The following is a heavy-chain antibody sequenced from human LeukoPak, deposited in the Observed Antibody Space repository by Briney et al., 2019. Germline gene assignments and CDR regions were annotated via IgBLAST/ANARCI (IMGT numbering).Heavy chain of an antibody. Sequence: GASVKVSCKASGYTFTSYGISWVRQAPGQGLEWMGWINAYNGNTNYAQKLQGRVTMTTDTSTSTAYMELRSLRSDDTAVYYCARDGPRGYDVGSIDYWGQGTLVTASS. D-gene: IGHD5-12*01. V-gene: IGHV1-18*01. CDR3: ARDGPRGYDVGSIDY. CDR1: GYTFTSYG. J-gene: IGHJ4*02. CDR2: INAYNGNT.